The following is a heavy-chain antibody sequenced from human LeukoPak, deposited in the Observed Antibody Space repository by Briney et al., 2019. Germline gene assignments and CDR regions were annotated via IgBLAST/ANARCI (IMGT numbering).Heavy chain of an antibody. CDR1: GFTFSSYS. V-gene: IGHV3-21*01. CDR2: ISSSSSYI. J-gene: IGHJ4*02. CDR3: AREQIVVVPAAYLGGFEGQWDYYGSGSPIDY. D-gene: IGHD2-2*01. Sequence: GGTLRLSCAASGFTFSSYSMNWVRQAPGEGLEWVSSISSSSSYIYYADPVKGRFTISRDNAKNSLYLQMNSLRAEDTAVYYCAREQIVVVPAAYLGGFEGQWDYYGSGSPIDYWGQGTLVTVSS.